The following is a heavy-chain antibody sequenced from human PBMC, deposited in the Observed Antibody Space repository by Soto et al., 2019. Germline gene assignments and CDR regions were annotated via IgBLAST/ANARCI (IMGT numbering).Heavy chain of an antibody. V-gene: IGHV3-74*01. CDR1: GFTYNYYW. D-gene: IGHD2-21*02. CDR3: ARGGDPDY. Sequence: EVQLVESGGGLVQPGGSLRLSCVASGFTYNYYWMHWVRQAPGKGLVWVSRIQSDGSSPDYVDSVKGRFTISRDNAKKTLYLQMNNLGAEDTAVYYCARGGDPDYWGEGTLVTVSS. J-gene: IGHJ4*02. CDR2: IQSDGSSP.